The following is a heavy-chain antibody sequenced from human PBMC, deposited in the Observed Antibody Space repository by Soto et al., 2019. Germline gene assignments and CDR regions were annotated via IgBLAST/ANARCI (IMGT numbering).Heavy chain of an antibody. CDR1: GYTFTSYG. V-gene: IGHV1-18*01. CDR3: AKKDPLAEWAWDYFDY. J-gene: IGHJ4*02. CDR2: ISAYNGNT. Sequence: ASVKVSCKASGYTFTSYGISWVRQAPGQGLEWMGWISAYNGNTNYAQKLQGRVTMTTDTSTSTAYMELRSLRAEDTAVYYCAKKDPLAEWAWDYFDYWGQGTLVTVSS. D-gene: IGHD1-26*01.